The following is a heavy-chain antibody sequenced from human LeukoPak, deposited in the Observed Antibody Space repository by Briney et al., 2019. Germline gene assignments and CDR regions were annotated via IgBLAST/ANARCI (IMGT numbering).Heavy chain of an antibody. V-gene: IGHV1-8*01. CDR1: GYTLTSYD. Sequence: ASVKVSRKASGYTLTSYDINWVQQATGQGLEWMGWMNPNSGNTGYAQKFQGRVTMTRNTSISTAYMELSSLRSEDTAVYYCASVTVTTWAPDGHMDVWGKGTTVTVSS. CDR2: MNPNSGNT. CDR3: ASVTVTTWAPDGHMDV. D-gene: IGHD4-11*01. J-gene: IGHJ6*03.